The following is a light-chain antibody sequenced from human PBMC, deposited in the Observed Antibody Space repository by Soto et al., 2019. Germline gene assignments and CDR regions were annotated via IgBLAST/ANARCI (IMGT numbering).Light chain of an antibody. Sequence: ETMMTQSPDTLSVSLGERATLSCRASQSLRNILACYQQKPGQAPRLLIYDASSRATGIPARFSGSGSGTDFTLTISGLQSEDFAVYYCQQYNNWPQTFGQGTKVDIK. CDR3: QQYNNWPQT. CDR2: DAS. CDR1: QSLRNI. V-gene: IGKV3-15*01. J-gene: IGKJ1*01.